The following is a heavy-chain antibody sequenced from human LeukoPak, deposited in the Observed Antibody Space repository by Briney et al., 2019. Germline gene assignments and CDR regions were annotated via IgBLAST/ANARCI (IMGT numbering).Heavy chain of an antibody. J-gene: IGHJ6*03. CDR1: GFTFSDNY. CDR3: ALRSGSFFDYYYYMDV. V-gene: IGHV3-11*04. D-gene: IGHD1-26*01. CDR2: ISGNGGVI. Sequence: GGSLRLSCAASGFTFSDNYMTWVRQAPGKGLEWLSYISGNGGVIQYADSVKGRFTISRDNAKNSLYLQMNSLRAEDTAVYYCALRSGSFFDYYYYMDVWGKGTTVTVSS.